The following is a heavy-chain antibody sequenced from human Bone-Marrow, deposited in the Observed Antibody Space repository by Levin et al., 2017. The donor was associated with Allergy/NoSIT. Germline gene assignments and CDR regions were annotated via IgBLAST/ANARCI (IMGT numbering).Heavy chain of an antibody. Sequence: PSETLSLTCTVSGGSLSSSNYFWSWVRQHAGKGPEWIGYISASGTAYYNLSLGSRVTISVDTSKNQFSLNLRSVTAADTSMYYCAREIINPSCHYLDAFDIWGQGTVVTVSS. J-gene: IGHJ3*02. D-gene: IGHD3-10*01. V-gene: IGHV4-31*03. CDR2: ISASGTA. CDR3: AREIINPSCHYLDAFDI. CDR1: GGSLSSSNYF.